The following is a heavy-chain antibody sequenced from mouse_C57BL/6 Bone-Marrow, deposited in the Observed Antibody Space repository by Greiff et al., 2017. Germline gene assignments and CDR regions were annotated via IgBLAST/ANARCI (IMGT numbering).Heavy chain of an antibody. CDR3: ARWRFTTVVEDD. V-gene: IGHV1-82*01. Sequence: VQLQQSGPELVKPGASVKISCKASGYAFSSSWMNWVKQRPGKGLEWIGRIYPGDGDTNYNGKFKGKATLTADKSSSTAYMQLSSLTSEDSAVYFCARWRFTTVVEDDWGQGTTLTVSS. J-gene: IGHJ2*01. CDR1: GYAFSSSW. D-gene: IGHD1-1*01. CDR2: IYPGDGDT.